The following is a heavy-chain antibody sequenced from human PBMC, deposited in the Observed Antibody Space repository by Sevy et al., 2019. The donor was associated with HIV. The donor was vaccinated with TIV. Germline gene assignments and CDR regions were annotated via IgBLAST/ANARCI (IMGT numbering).Heavy chain of an antibody. J-gene: IGHJ4*02. V-gene: IGHV3-33*01. Sequence: GGSLRLSCAASGFTFGSYGMHWVRQAPGKGLEWVAVIWFDGSNQYYGDSVKGRFTISRDNSKNTVYLHMNSLSVDDTAVYYCARESGSDWYLDFWGQGTLVTVSS. CDR1: GFTFGSYG. CDR3: ARESGSDWYLDF. D-gene: IGHD6-19*01. CDR2: IWFDGSNQ.